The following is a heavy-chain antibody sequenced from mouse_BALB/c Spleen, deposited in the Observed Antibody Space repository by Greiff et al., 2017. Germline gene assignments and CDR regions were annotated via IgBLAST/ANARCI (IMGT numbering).Heavy chain of an antibody. D-gene: IGHD1-1*01. CDR3: ARSDYYGSSGWFAY. CDR1: GYSITSDYA. CDR2: ISYSGST. V-gene: IGHV3-2*02. Sequence: EVQLQQSGPGLVKPSQSLSLTCTVTGYSITSDYAWNWIRQFPGNKLEWMGYISYSGSTSYNPSLKSRISITRDTSKNQFFLQLNSVTTEDTATYYCARSDYYGSSGWFAYWGQGTLVTVSA. J-gene: IGHJ3*01.